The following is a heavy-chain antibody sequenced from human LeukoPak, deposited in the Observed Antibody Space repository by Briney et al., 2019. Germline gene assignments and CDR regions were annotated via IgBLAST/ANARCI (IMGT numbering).Heavy chain of an antibody. Sequence: GGSLRLSCAASGFTFSSYSMNWVRQAPGKGLEWVSSISSSSNYIYYADSVKGRFTIPRDNAKNSLYLQMNSLRAEDTAVYYCAREGYSQGGYFDYWGQGTLVTVSS. CDR1: GFTFSSYS. V-gene: IGHV3-21*01. CDR2: ISSSSNYI. J-gene: IGHJ4*02. CDR3: AREGYSQGGYFDY. D-gene: IGHD2-15*01.